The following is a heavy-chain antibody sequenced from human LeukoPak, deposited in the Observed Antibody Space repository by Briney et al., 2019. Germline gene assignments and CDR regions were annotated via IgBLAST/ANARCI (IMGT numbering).Heavy chain of an antibody. D-gene: IGHD4-17*01. CDR3: ARRLRGAVDAFDI. CDR2: IIPMDVT. Sequence: SVKVSCKASGDTFTSYTFNWVRQAPGQGLEWMGRIIPMDVTSYAQKFQGRVTMTADKSTSTAYMELSGLRSEDTAVYYCARRLRGAVDAFDIWGQGTLVTVS. J-gene: IGHJ3*02. CDR1: GDTFTSYT. V-gene: IGHV1-69*02.